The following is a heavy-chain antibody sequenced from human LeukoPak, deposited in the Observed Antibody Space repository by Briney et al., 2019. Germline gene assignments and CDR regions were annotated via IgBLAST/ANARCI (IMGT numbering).Heavy chain of an antibody. J-gene: IGHJ6*03. V-gene: IGHV4-30-4*08. CDR3: ASSSSWYDYYMDV. Sequence: PSQTLSLTCTVSGGSISSGDYYWSWIRQPPGKGLEWIGYIYYSGSTYYNPSLKSRVTISVDTSKNQSSLKLSSVTAADTAVYYCASSSSWYDYYMDVWGKRTTVTVSS. CDR2: IYYSGST. CDR1: GGSISSGDYY. D-gene: IGHD6-13*01.